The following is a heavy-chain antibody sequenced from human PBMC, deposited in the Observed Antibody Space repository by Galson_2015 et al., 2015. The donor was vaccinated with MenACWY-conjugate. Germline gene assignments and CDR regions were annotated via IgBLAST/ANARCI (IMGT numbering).Heavy chain of an antibody. CDR1: GFSLSHYW. Sequence: SLRLSCAASGFSLSHYWMSWVHQAPGKGLEWVANIKEDGSERYYVGSVKGRFTISRDNAKNSLFLQMNSLRAEDAAVYYCARPVRVRLNVSPYYFDNWGQGTLVTVSS. V-gene: IGHV3-7*03. CDR2: IKEDGSER. CDR3: ARPVRVRLNVSPYYFDN. D-gene: IGHD3-16*01. J-gene: IGHJ4*02.